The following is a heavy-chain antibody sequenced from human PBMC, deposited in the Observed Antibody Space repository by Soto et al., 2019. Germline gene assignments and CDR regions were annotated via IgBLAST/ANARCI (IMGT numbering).Heavy chain of an antibody. CDR2: ISGYNGNT. CDR3: AREAAAERNYYGLDV. V-gene: IGHV1-18*04. Sequence: GPEVRRPGASVKVSCKASGYIFSRYGISWVRQAPGQGLEWMAWISGYNGNTKFGERVQGRVNVTTDTSTSTAYMELRSLRSDDTAVYYCAREAAAERNYYGLDVWGQGTTVIVSS. CDR1: GYIFSRYG. D-gene: IGHD6-13*01. J-gene: IGHJ6*02.